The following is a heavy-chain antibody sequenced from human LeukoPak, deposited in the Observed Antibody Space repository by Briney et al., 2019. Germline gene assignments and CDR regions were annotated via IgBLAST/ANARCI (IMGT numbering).Heavy chain of an antibody. CDR3: ARDGSNWSNDYYHGVDV. D-gene: IGHD4-11*01. CDR2: VYYSGSA. V-gene: IGHV4-59*02. CDR1: GDSVTTYY. Sequence: TSETLSLTCTVSGDSVTTYYWSWIRQPPGKGLEWLGYVYYSGSATYNPSLKSRVTISVDTSKNQSSLRLSSVTAADTAVYYCARDGSNWSNDYYHGVDVWGQGTTVTVSS. J-gene: IGHJ6*02.